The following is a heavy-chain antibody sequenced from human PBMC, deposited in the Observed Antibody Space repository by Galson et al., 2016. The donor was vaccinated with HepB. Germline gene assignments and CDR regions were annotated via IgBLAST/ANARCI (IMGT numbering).Heavy chain of an antibody. D-gene: IGHD2-2*01. Sequence: SETLSLTCGVSGISFSGYNWTWIRQSPGKGLEWIGEINSSGSANYNPSLQSRVTISVDTSQNQFSLNLKSVTAADSAVYYCVRGYSSSITCRKYHYYFYYGLDVCGQVTTVTVSS. CDR1: GISFSGYN. J-gene: IGHJ6*02. V-gene: IGHV4-34*01. CDR3: VRGYSSSITCRKYHYYFYYGLDV. CDR2: INSSGSA.